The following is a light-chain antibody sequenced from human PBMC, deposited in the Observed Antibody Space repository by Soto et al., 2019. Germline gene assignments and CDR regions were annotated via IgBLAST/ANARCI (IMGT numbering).Light chain of an antibody. CDR1: SSDDGSYNL. CDR2: EGS. V-gene: IGLV2-23*03. CDR3: CSYAGSSTLVV. Sequence: QSALTQPASVSGSPGQSITISCTGTSSDDGSYNLVSWYQQHPGKAPKLMIYEGSKRPSGVSNRFSGSKSGNTASLTISGLQAEDEADYYCCSYAGSSTLVVFGGGTKLTVL. J-gene: IGLJ2*01.